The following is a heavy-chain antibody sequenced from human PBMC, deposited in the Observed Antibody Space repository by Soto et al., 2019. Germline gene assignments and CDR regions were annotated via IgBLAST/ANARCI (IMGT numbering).Heavy chain of an antibody. CDR3: ARSIAGAGPQY. CDR1: GGTFSSYT. Sequence: QVQLVQSGAEVKKPGSSVKVSCKASGGTFSSYTISWVRQAPGQGLEWMGRIIPILGIANYAQKFQGRVTITADTSTSTAYMERSSLRSEDTAVYYCARSIAGAGPQYWGQGTLVTVSS. J-gene: IGHJ4*02. D-gene: IGHD6-19*01. CDR2: IIPILGIA. V-gene: IGHV1-69*02.